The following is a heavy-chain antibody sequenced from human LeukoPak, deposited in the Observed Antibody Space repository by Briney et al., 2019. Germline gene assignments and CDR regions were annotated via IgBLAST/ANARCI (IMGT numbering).Heavy chain of an antibody. Sequence: GGSLRLSCAASGFTFSDYYMSWIRQAPGKGLEWVSYISSSSSYIYYADSVKGRFTISRDNAKNSLYLQMNSLRAEDTAVYYCARALEIGYGSGSWKDWGQGTLVTVSS. CDR3: ARALEIGYGSGSWKD. J-gene: IGHJ4*02. D-gene: IGHD3-10*01. CDR2: ISSSSSYI. V-gene: IGHV3-11*06. CDR1: GFTFSDYY.